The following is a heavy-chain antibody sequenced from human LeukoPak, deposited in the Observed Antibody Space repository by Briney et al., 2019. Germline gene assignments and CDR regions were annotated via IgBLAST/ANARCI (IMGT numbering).Heavy chain of an antibody. CDR3: ASTLVAAAAFDY. V-gene: IGHV1-46*01. Sequence: ASVKVSCKASGYTFTSYYMHWVRQAPGQGLEWMGIINPSGGSTSYAQKFQGRVTMTRDTSTSTVYMELSSLRSEDTAVYYCASTLVAAAAFDYWVQGTLVTVSS. CDR2: INPSGGST. D-gene: IGHD2-15*01. CDR1: GYTFTSYY. J-gene: IGHJ4*02.